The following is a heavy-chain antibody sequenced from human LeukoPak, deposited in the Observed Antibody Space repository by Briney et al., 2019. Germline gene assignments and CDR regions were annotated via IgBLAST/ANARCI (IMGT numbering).Heavy chain of an antibody. J-gene: IGHJ4*02. V-gene: IGHV3-23*01. Sequence: GGSLRLSCAASGFTFSSYAMSWVRQAPGKGLEWVSAISGSGGSTYYADPVKGRFTISRDNSKNTLYLQMNSLRAEDTAVYYCAKADVVVPAAIRGGVYWGQGTLVTVSS. CDR1: GFTFSSYA. CDR3: AKADVVVPAAIRGGVY. D-gene: IGHD2-2*02. CDR2: ISGSGGST.